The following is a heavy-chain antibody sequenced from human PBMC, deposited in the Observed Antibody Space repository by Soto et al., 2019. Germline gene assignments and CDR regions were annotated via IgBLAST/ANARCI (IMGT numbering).Heavy chain of an antibody. D-gene: IGHD3-3*01. CDR3: ARAAHYDFWSGYYYMEV. Sequence: GGSLRLSCATSGFTFSSYAMAWVRQAPGKGLEWVSAISGSGGITYHAASVKGRFSISRDNSRNMLYLQMNSLGAEDTAVYYCARAAHYDFWSGYYYMEVWGIGTTVTVSS. CDR2: ISGSGGIT. J-gene: IGHJ6*03. CDR1: GFTFSSYA. V-gene: IGHV3-23*01.